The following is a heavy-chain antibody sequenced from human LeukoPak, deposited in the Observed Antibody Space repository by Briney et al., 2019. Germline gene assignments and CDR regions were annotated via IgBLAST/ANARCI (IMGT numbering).Heavy chain of an antibody. CDR1: GYTFTGYF. CDR3: ARDRPAVAATWDY. Sequence: ASVKVSCKASGYTFTGYFLHWVRQAPGQGLEWMGWINPNSGGTNYAQKLQGRVTMTTDTSTSTAYMELRSLRSDDTAVYYCARDRPAVAATWDYWGQGTLVTVSS. V-gene: IGHV1-2*02. CDR2: INPNSGGT. D-gene: IGHD6-25*01. J-gene: IGHJ4*02.